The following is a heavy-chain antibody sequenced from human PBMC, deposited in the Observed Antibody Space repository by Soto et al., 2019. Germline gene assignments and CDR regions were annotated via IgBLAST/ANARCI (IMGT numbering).Heavy chain of an antibody. Sequence: QVQLVQSGAEVKKPGDSVRVSCKASGYTFTSYSMHWVRQAPGQGLEWMGIINPSSGRTSYAQNFQGRVTMTSDTCTSIGYMEISSLKSEHTAVYYCARDHNFGFILYAMDVWGQGTTVTVSS. J-gene: IGHJ6*02. CDR3: ARDHNFGFILYAMDV. V-gene: IGHV1-46*01. D-gene: IGHD2-15*01. CDR1: GYTFTSYS. CDR2: INPSSGRT.